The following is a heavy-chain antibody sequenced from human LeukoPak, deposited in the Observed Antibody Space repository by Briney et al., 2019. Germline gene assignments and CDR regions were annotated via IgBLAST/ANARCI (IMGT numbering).Heavy chain of an antibody. CDR3: TGRGDNGSYFGVDY. Sequence: GGSLRLSCAVSGFTFSGSVVHWVRQASGKGLEWVGRIRGKTSNYATTYAASVKGRFTVSRDDSKNTAYLQMNSLKTEDTAVYYCTGRGDNGSYFGVDYWGQGTLVTVSS. V-gene: IGHV3-73*01. D-gene: IGHD1-26*01. CDR1: GFTFSGSV. CDR2: IRGKTSNYAT. J-gene: IGHJ4*02.